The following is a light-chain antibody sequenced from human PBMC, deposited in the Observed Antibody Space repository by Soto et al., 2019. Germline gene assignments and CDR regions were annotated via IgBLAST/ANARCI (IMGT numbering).Light chain of an antibody. CDR2: AAS. J-gene: IGKJ4*01. V-gene: IGKV1-9*01. CDR3: QQLNSYPHT. CDR1: QGISSY. Sequence: DIQLTQSPSFLSASVGDRVIITCRASQGISSYLGWYQQKPGKAPKLLIYAASTLQSGVPSRFSGSGSGTEFTLTISSLQPEDFASYFCQQLNSYPHTFGGGTKVDIK.